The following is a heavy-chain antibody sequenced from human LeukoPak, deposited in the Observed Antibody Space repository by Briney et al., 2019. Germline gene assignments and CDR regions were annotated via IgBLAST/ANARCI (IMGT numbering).Heavy chain of an antibody. CDR3: ARASDSSSWSFPFDY. J-gene: IGHJ4*02. V-gene: IGHV1-2*02. D-gene: IGHD6-13*01. Sequence: GASVKVSCRASGYTFTGYYMHWVRQAPGQGLEWMGWINPNSGGTNYAQKFQGRVTMTRDTSISTAYMELSRLRSDDTAVYYCARASDSSSWSFPFDYWGQGTLVTVSS. CDR2: INPNSGGT. CDR1: GYTFTGYY.